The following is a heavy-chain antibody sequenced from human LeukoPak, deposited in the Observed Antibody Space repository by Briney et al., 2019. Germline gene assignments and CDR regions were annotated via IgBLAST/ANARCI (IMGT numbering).Heavy chain of an antibody. D-gene: IGHD3-10*01. CDR3: AKPTTGSLWFGESQGMDV. J-gene: IGHJ6*03. Sequence: PGGSLRLSCAAPGFTFSSYGMSWVRQAPGKGLEWVSAISGSGGSTYYADSVKGRFTISRDNSKNTLYLQMNSLRAEDTAVYYCAKPTTGSLWFGESQGMDVWGKGTTVTISS. CDR1: GFTFSSYG. V-gene: IGHV3-23*01. CDR2: ISGSGGST.